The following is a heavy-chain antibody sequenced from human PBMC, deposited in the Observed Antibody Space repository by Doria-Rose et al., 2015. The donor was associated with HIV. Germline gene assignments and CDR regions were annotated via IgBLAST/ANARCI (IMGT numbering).Heavy chain of an antibody. V-gene: IGHV4-59*01. CDR2: IIYTGST. D-gene: IGHD1-26*01. Sequence: QVQLQESGPGLVKPSETLSLTCSVSGGSISHYYWSWIRQPPGKGLEYIGDIIYTGSTNYSPSLKSRVSISIDTSKNKFSLRLSSVTAADTAVYYCARVLSGTYDYWCQGTLVTVSS. J-gene: IGHJ4*02. CDR3: ARVLSGTYDY. CDR1: GGSISHYY.